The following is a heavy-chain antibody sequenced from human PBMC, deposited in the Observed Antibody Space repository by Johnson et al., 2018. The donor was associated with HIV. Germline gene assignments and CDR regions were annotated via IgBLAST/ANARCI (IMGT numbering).Heavy chain of an antibody. CDR3: TTATPVGRGVVDI. Sequence: MLLVESGGGLVKPGGSLRLSCAASGFTFSNAWMSWVRQAPGKGLEWVGRIKSKTDGGTTDYAAPVKGRFTISRDDSKNTLYLQMNSLKTEDTAVYYCTTATPVGRGVVDIWGQGTMVTVSS. D-gene: IGHD1-26*01. J-gene: IGHJ3*02. CDR1: GFTFSNAW. V-gene: IGHV3-15*01. CDR2: IKSKTDGGTT.